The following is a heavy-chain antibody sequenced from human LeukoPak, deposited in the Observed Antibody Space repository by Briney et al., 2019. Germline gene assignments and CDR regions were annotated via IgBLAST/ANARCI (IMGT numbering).Heavy chain of an antibody. D-gene: IGHD3-10*01. CDR1: GFTFDDYG. J-gene: IGHJ6*03. CDR3: ARAITMVRGVIYYYYYMDV. Sequence: GGSLRLSCAASGFTFDDYGMSWVRQAPGKGLEWVSGINWNGGSTGYADSVKGRFTISRDNAKNSLYLQMNSLRAEDTAVYYCARAITMVRGVIYYYYYMDVWGKGTTVTISS. CDR2: INWNGGST. V-gene: IGHV3-20*04.